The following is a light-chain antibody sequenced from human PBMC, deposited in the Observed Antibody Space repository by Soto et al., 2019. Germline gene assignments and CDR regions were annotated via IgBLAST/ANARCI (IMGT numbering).Light chain of an antibody. V-gene: IGLV2-14*01. Sequence: QSALTQPASVSGSPGQSITISCTGTSSDVGGYDHVSWYQQYSGKAPKLMIYEVSNRPSGVSNRFSGSKSGNTASLTISGLQAEDEADYYCSSYTSSSTLVFGTGTKVTAL. J-gene: IGLJ1*01. CDR1: SSDVGGYDH. CDR2: EVS. CDR3: SSYTSSSTLV.